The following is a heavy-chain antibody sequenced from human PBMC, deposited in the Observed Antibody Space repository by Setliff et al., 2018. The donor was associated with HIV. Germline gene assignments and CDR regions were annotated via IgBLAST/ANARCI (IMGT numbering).Heavy chain of an antibody. CDR2: IYTSGSTSGST. CDR3: AGGYSYGATCYPLDY. D-gene: IGHD5-18*01. Sequence: SETLSLTCTVSGGSISRGDYYWNWIRQPAGKGLEWIGHIYTSGSTSGSTYYNPSLKSRVIISVDTSKNQFSLKLSSVTAADTAVYYCAGGYSYGATCYPLDYWGQGTLVTVSS. CDR1: GGSISRGDYY. V-gene: IGHV4-61*09. J-gene: IGHJ4*02.